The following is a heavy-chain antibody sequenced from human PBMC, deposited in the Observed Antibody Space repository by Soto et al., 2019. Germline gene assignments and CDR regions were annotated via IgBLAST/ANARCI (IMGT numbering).Heavy chain of an antibody. CDR1: GYTCTSYV. Sequence: QVQLVQSGAEVKKPGASVKVSCKASGYTCTSYVIRWVRQAPGPGLEWMGWISAYNGNTNYAQKPQGRATMTTIRSTRTAYMELRSLRSDDSAVYYCVRDYGFGDIAFDIWGQGTMVTVSS. J-gene: IGHJ3*02. CDR3: VRDYGFGDIAFDI. CDR2: ISAYNGNT. V-gene: IGHV1-18*01. D-gene: IGHD3-10*01.